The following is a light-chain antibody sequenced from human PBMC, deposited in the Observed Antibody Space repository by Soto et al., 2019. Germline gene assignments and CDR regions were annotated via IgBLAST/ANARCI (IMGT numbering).Light chain of an antibody. CDR1: SSDVGSYNL. J-gene: IGLJ2*01. V-gene: IGLV2-23*01. CDR2: EGS. CDR3: CSYAGSSTL. Sequence: QSALTQPASVSGSPGQSITISCTGTSSDVGSYNLVSWYQQHPGKAPKLMIYEGSKRPSGVSNRFSGSKSGNTASLTISGLQAEDEADYSCCSYAGSSTLFGGGTQLTVL.